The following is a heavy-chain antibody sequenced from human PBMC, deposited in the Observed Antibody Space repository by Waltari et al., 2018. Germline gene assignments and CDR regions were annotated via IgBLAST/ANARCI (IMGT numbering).Heavy chain of an antibody. Sequence: QVQLVQSGAEVKKPGSSVKVSCKASGGTFSSYAIRWVRQAPGQGLEWMGGIIPIFGTANYAQKFQGRVTITADESTSTAYMELSSLRSEDTAVYYCATSEARFLEWSGGMSWGQGTLVTVSS. D-gene: IGHD3-3*01. CDR2: IIPIFGTA. CDR3: ATSEARFLEWSGGMS. V-gene: IGHV1-69*01. CDR1: GGTFSSYA. J-gene: IGHJ5*02.